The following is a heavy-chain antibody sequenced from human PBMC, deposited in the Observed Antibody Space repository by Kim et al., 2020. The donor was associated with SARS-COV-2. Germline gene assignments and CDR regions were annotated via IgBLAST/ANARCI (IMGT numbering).Heavy chain of an antibody. CDR1: GYIFSAYY. V-gene: IGHV1-2*02. J-gene: IGHJ4*02. D-gene: IGHD2-21*02. CDR3: AATNMVTTGDY. CDR2: INLNSGGR. Sequence: ASVKVSCKASGYIFSAYYRHWVRQAPGQGLEWMGWINLNSGGRNYAQKFQGRVTMTRDTSISTAYMELTRLTSDDTAVYFCAATNMVTTGDYWGQGTQVTVSS.